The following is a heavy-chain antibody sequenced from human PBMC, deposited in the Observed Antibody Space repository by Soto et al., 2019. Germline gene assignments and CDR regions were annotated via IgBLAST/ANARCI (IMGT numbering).Heavy chain of an antibody. J-gene: IGHJ4*02. V-gene: IGHV4-30-2*01. CDR1: GGSISSGGYS. CDR3: ARAMATLTTFDY. D-gene: IGHD4-17*01. CDR2: IYHRGST. Sequence: QLQLQESGSGLVKPSQTLSLTCAVSGGSISSGGYSWSWIRRPPGKGLECIGYIYHRGSTYYNPSLTCTVTISVDRSKMQFSVTPTSVTAGDTAVYSCARAMATLTTFDYWGQGTLVTVSS.